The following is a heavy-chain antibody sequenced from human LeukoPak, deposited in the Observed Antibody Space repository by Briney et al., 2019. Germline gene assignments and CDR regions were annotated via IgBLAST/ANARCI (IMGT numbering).Heavy chain of an antibody. CDR1: GYTFTSYG. D-gene: IGHD5-12*01. CDR3: ARGIVATITFDY. V-gene: IGHV1-18*01. Sequence: APVKVSCTASGYTFTSYGISRVRQAPGHGLEWMGWISAYNGNTHEAQNLQGRDTMTTDTSTSTAYVELRSLRPDDTAVYYCARGIVATITFDYCGQGTLVTVSS. J-gene: IGHJ4*02. CDR2: ISAYNGNT.